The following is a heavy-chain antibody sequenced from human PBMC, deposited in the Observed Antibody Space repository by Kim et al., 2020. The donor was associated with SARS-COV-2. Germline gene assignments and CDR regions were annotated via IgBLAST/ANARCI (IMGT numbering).Heavy chain of an antibody. V-gene: IGHV3-73*01. J-gene: IGHJ3*02. D-gene: IGHD1-1*01. CDR3: TSVPGTTLASWDAFDI. Sequence: GGSLRLSCAASGFTFSGSALHWVRQASGKGLEWVGRIRSKANGYATAYAASLKGRFTISRDDSKNTRYLQMNSLKTEDTAVYYCTSVPGTTLASWDAFDIWGQGTMVTVSS. CDR1: GFTFSGSA. CDR2: IRSKANGYAT.